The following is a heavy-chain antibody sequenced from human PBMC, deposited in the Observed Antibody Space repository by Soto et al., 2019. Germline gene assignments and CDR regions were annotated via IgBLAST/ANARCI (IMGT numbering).Heavy chain of an antibody. D-gene: IGHD1-26*01. CDR3: ATYPRVTTPEHYCFGH. CDR1: GFSLSNDA. CDR2: ISYHGKNT. J-gene: IGHJ4*02. Sequence: QVQLVESGGGVVQPGRSLRLSCAASGFSLSNDAVHWVRQAPGKGLEWLAAISYHGKNTYHADSVKGRFTISRDNSKNTLYLQMNSLSAEDTAVYYCATYPRVTTPEHYCFGHWGQGTLVTVSS. V-gene: IGHV3-30*04.